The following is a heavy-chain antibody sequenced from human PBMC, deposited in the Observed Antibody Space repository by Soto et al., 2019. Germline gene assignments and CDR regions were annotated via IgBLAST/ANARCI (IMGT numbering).Heavy chain of an antibody. CDR2: ISGSGGST. Sequence: GGSLRLSCAASGFTFSSYAMSWVRQAPGKGLEWVSAISGSGGSTYYADSVKGRFTISRGNSKNTLYLQMNSLRAEDTAVYYCAKGYDSLVFYYYYYMDVWGKGTTVTVSS. J-gene: IGHJ6*03. D-gene: IGHD5-12*01. CDR3: AKGYDSLVFYYYYYMDV. V-gene: IGHV3-23*01. CDR1: GFTFSSYA.